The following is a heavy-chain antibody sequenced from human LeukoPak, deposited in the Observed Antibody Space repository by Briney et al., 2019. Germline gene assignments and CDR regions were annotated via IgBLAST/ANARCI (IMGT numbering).Heavy chain of an antibody. CDR1: GYTYTSYG. CDR3: ARSFRGQWLVRYYFDY. CDR2: INVYNGNT. V-gene: IGHV1-18*04. D-gene: IGHD6-19*01. Sequence: ASVKVSCKASGYTYTSYGISWVRQAPGQGLEWMGGINVYNGNTNYAQKLQGRVTLTTDTSTSTAYMELRSLRSDDTAVYYCARSFRGQWLVRYYFDYWGQGTLVTVPS. J-gene: IGHJ4*02.